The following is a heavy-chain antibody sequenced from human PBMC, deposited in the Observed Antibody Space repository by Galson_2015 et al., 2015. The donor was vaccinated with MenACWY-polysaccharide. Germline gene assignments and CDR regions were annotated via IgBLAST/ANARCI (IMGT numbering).Heavy chain of an antibody. CDR2: IYPGGSDA. CDR1: GYSFTSYW. V-gene: IGHV5-51*01. CDR3: ARITGGEYFQY. Sequence: GYSFTSYWIGWVRQMPGKGLEWMGIIYPGGSDARFSPSFQGQVTMSVDKSISTAYLQWNSLKASDTAIYYCARITGGEYFQYWGQGALVTV. D-gene: IGHD3-10*01. J-gene: IGHJ1*01.